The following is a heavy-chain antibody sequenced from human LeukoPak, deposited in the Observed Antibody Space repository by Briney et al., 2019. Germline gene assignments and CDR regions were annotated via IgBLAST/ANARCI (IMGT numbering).Heavy chain of an antibody. J-gene: IGHJ5*02. CDR2: IKEDGSEK. V-gene: IGHV3-7*05. D-gene: IGHD5-24*01. Sequence: GGSLRLSCAASGFTFSRYWMSWVRQAPGKGLEWVANIKEDGSEKYYVDSVKGRFTISRDNAENALYLQMNSLRAEDTAVYYCARGGYNFDPWGQGFLVTVSS. CDR3: ARGGYNFDP. CDR1: GFTFSRYW.